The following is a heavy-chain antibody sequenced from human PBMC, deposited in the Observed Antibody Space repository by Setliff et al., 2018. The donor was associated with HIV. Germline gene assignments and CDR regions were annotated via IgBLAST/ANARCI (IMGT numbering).Heavy chain of an antibody. CDR1: GFAFSTFD. D-gene: IGHD5-12*01. J-gene: IGHJ3*01. CDR3: AKPTSGFYPRPYDL. CDR2: VSPDGDVT. V-gene: IGHV3-23*01. Sequence: SLRLSCVGTGFAFSTFDMNWVRQTPRKGLEWVAAVSPDGDVTYYPDSLRGRFTVSRDNAKNMLFLQMSNLGADDSAIYYCAKPTSGFYPRPYDLWGHGTKVTVSS.